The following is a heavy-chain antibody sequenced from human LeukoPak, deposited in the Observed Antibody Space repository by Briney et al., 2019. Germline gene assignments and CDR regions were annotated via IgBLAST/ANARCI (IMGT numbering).Heavy chain of an antibody. J-gene: IGHJ4*02. CDR2: ISSSGSTI. V-gene: IGHV3-11*04. CDR3: ASDSGSYYWANYFDY. Sequence: GGSLRLSCAASGFTFSDYYMSWIRQAPGKGLEWVSYISSSGSTIYYADSVKGRFTISRDNDKNSLSLQINSPRADDTAVYYCASDSGSYYWANYFDYWGQGTLVTVSS. CDR1: GFTFSDYY. D-gene: IGHD1-26*01.